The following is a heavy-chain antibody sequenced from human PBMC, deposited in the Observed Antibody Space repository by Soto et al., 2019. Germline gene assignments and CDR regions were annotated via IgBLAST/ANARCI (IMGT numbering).Heavy chain of an antibody. J-gene: IGHJ6*02. V-gene: IGHV3-30*18. Sequence: KLVESGGGVVQPGRSLRLSCAASGFVFSDYGMHWVRQAPGKGLEWVALITTDGNNEFYTDSVKGRFSISRGRSTNTVDLLMNSLRTEDTGVDYCAKEGPGGGRHFYYGVDVWGQGTTVTVSS. CDR1: GFVFSDYG. CDR2: ITTDGNNE. CDR3: AKEGPGGGRHFYYGVDV. D-gene: IGHD1-26*01.